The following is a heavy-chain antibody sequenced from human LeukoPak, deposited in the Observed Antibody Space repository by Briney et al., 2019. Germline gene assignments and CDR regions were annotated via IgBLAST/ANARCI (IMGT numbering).Heavy chain of an antibody. V-gene: IGHV3-30*04. CDR2: ISYDGSNK. CDR3: AREGGYSGSYRDCYFDY. J-gene: IGHJ4*02. CDR1: GFTFSSYA. D-gene: IGHD1-26*01. Sequence: GGSLRLSCAASGFTFSSYAMHWVRQAPGRGLEWVAVISYDGSNKYYADSVKGRFTISRDNSKNTLYLQMNSLRAEDTAVYYCAREGGYSGSYRDCYFDYWGQGTLVTVSS.